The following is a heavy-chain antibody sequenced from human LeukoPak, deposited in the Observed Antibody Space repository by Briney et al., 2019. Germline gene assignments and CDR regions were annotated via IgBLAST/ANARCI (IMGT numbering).Heavy chain of an antibody. Sequence: GRSLRLSCAASGFTFSSYAMHWVRQARGKGLEGGAVISYDGSNKYYADSVKGRFTISRDNSKNTLYLQMHSLRAEDTAVYYCARGQGAADHFDYWGQGSLLTVS. V-gene: IGHV3-30*04. D-gene: IGHD1-26*01. CDR2: ISYDGSNK. CDR1: GFTFSSYA. CDR3: ARGQGAADHFDY. J-gene: IGHJ4*02.